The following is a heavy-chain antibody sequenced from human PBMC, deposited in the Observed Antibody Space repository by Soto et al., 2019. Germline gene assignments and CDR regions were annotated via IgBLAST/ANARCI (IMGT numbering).Heavy chain of an antibody. CDR3: ARTLYSYGTDY. J-gene: IGHJ4*02. V-gene: IGHV3-23*01. CDR2: IRGSGGST. CDR1: GFTFSSYA. D-gene: IGHD5-18*01. Sequence: EVQLLESGGGLVQPGGSLRLTCAASGFTFSSYAMSWVRQAPGKGLEWVSAIRGSGGSTYYADSVKGRFTISRDNSKNTLYLQMNSLRAEDTAVYYCARTLYSYGTDYWGQGTLVTVSS.